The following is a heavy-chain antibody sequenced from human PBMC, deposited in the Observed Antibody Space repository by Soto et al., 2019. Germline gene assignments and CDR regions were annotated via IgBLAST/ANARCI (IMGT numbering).Heavy chain of an antibody. D-gene: IGHD3-22*01. V-gene: IGHV4-30-2*01. CDR1: GGSISSGGYS. Sequence: SETLSLTCAVSGGSISSGGYSWSWIRQPPGKGLEWIGYIYHSGSTYYNPSLKSRVTISVDRSKNQFSLKLSSVTAADTAVYYCARADSSSMYYYDSSGYYMPFDYWGQGTLVTVLL. J-gene: IGHJ4*02. CDR2: IYHSGST. CDR3: ARADSSSMYYYDSSGYYMPFDY.